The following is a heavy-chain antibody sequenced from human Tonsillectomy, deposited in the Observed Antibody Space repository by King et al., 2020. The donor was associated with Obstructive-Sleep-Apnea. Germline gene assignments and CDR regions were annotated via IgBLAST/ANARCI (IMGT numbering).Heavy chain of an antibody. D-gene: IGHD6-13*01. V-gene: IGHV3-72*01. CDR2: VTHKAVSFPI. CDR3: TRESWYLFDT. J-gene: IGHJ4*02. Sequence: VQLVESGGGLVQPGGSLRLSCAASGFIFSDYYMGCARQAPGKGLEWVGRVTHKAVSFPIQYAAPVKGRFTSSRDESTNSVYLQMNSLRIEDTAVYFCTRESWYLFDTWGQGSLVTVSS. CDR1: GFIFSDYY.